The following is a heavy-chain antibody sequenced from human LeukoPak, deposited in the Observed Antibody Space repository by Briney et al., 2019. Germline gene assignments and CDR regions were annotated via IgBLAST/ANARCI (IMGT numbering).Heavy chain of an antibody. D-gene: IGHD4-17*01. CDR1: GFTFSSYA. J-gene: IGHJ4*02. CDR3: ARGATVTKYFDY. Sequence: GRSLRLSCAASGFTFSSYAMHWVRQAPGKGLERVAVISYDGSNKYYADSVKGRFTISRDNSKNTLYLQMNSLRAEDTAVYYCARGATVTKYFDYWGQGTLVTVSS. CDR2: ISYDGSNK. V-gene: IGHV3-30*04.